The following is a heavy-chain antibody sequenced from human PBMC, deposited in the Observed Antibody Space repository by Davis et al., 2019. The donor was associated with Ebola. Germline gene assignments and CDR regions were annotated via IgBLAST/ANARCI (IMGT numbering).Heavy chain of an antibody. V-gene: IGHV3-23*01. D-gene: IGHD3-10*01. CDR1: GFTFSSYA. CDR2: ISGSGGST. J-gene: IGHJ5*02. CDR3: AKDGSVLWFRENWFDP. Sequence: GESLKISCAASGFTFSSYAMSWVRQAPGKGLEWVSAISGSGGSTYYADSVKGRFTISRDNSKNTLYLQMNSLRAEDTAVYYCAKDGSVLWFRENWFDPWGQGTLVTVSS.